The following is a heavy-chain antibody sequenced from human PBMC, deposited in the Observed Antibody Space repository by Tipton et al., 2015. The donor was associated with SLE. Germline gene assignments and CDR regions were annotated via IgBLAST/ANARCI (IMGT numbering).Heavy chain of an antibody. D-gene: IGHD6-19*01. V-gene: IGHV3-23*01. CDR3: AKDGIAVAGTEVY. CDR2: ISGSGGST. Sequence: LSLTCTVSGGSISSGDYYWSWIRQPPGKGLEWVSAISGSGGSTYYADSVKGRFTISRDNSKNTLYLQMNSLRAEDTAVYYCAKDGIAVAGTEVYWGQGTLVTVSS. J-gene: IGHJ4*02. CDR1: GGSISSGDYY.